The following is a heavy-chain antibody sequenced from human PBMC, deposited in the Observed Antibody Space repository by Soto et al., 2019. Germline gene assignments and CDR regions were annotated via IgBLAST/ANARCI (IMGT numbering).Heavy chain of an antibody. CDR2: IYYSGST. CDR1: GGSISSYY. D-gene: IGHD6-19*01. CDR3: ARQQLLVRNAFDI. Sequence: SEALCLTWTVSGGSISSYYWSWIRQPPGKGLEWIGYIYYSGSTNYNPSLKSRVTISVDTSKNQFSLKLSSVTAADTAVYYCARQQLLVRNAFDIWGQGTMVTVSS. V-gene: IGHV4-59*01. J-gene: IGHJ3*02.